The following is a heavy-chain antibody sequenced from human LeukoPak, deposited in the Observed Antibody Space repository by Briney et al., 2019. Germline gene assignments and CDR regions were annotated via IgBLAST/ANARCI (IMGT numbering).Heavy chain of an antibody. CDR1: GFTFSSCS. J-gene: IGHJ6*03. CDR3: ARDRNLEVVPEEDYMDV. D-gene: IGHD2-2*01. Sequence: GGSLRLSCAASGFTFSSCSMNWVRQAPGKGLEWVSYISSSSSTIYYADSVKGRFTISRDNAKNSLYLQMNSLRAEDTAVYYCARDRNLEVVPEEDYMDVWGKGTTVTVSS. CDR2: ISSSSSTI. V-gene: IGHV3-48*01.